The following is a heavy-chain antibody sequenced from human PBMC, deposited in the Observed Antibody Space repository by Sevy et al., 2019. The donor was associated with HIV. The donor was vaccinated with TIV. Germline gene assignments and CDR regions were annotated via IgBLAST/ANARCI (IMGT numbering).Heavy chain of an antibody. V-gene: IGHV1-2*02. CDR3: ASVGYSSDWYGGSFDY. CDR2: INPNSGDT. D-gene: IGHD6-19*01. CDR1: GYTLTGYY. J-gene: IGHJ4*02. Sequence: ASVKVSCKASGYTLTGYYMHWVRQAPGQGLEWMGWINPNSGDTNNAQKFQGRVTMTRGTSITSAYMELSRLTSDDTAVYYCASVGYSSDWYGGSFDYWGQGTLVTVSS.